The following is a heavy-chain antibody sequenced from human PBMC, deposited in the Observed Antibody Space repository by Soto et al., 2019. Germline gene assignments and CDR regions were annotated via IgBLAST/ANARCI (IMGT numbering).Heavy chain of an antibody. CDR3: ARQEQWLGNYYYYGMDV. CDR1: GYSFTSYW. J-gene: IGHJ6*02. CDR2: IYPGDSDT. Sequence: GESLKISCKGSGYSFTSYWISWVRQMPGKGLEWMGIIYPGDSDTRYSPSFQGQVTISADKSISTAYLQWSSLKASDTAMYYCARQEQWLGNYYYYGMDVWGQGTTVTVSS. V-gene: IGHV5-51*01. D-gene: IGHD6-19*01.